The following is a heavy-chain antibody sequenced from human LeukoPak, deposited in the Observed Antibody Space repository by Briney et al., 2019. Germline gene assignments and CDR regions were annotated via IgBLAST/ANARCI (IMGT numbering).Heavy chain of an antibody. D-gene: IGHD1-1*01. CDR2: ISSSSSYI. CDR3: ARDIGRKYKIFDY. V-gene: IGHV3-21*01. J-gene: IGHJ4*02. CDR1: GFTFSSYS. Sequence: GGSLRLSCAASGFTFSSYSMNWVRQAPGKGLEWVSSISSSSSYIYYADSVKGRFTISRDNAKNSLYLQMNSLRAEDTAVYYCARDIGRKYKIFDYWGQGTLVTVSS.